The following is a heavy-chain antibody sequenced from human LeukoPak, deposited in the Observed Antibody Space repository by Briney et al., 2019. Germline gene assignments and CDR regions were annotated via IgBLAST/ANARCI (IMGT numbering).Heavy chain of an antibody. D-gene: IGHD6-13*01. CDR3: AREGGGDLTRVIAVAGFDD. V-gene: IGHV6-1*01. J-gene: IGHJ4*02. CDR1: GDSVSSNSAA. CDR2: TYYRSKWYN. Sequence: SQTLSLTCAISGDSVSSNSAAWNWIRQSPSRGLEWLGRTYYRSKWYNDYAVSVKSRITINPDTSKNQFSLQLNSVTPEDTAVYCCAREGGGDLTRVIAVAGFDDWGQETLVTVSS.